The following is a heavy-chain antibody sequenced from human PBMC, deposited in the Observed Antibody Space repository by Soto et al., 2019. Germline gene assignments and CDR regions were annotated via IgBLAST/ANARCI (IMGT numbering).Heavy chain of an antibody. CDR2: ISGSVGTT. CDR1: GFTFSSYA. D-gene: IGHD6-19*01. J-gene: IGHJ4*02. CDR3: AKDHLFSGWTSGGYFDY. V-gene: IGHV3-23*01. Sequence: PGGSLRLSCEASGFTFSSYAMSWVRQAPGKGLEWVSVISGSVGTTYYADYVKGRFTISRDNSKNTLYLQMNNLRAEDTSVYYCAKDHLFSGWTSGGYFDYWGQGALVTVSS.